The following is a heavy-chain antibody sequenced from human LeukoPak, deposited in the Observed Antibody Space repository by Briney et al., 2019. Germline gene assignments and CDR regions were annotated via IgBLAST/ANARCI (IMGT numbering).Heavy chain of an antibody. CDR1: GFTFSSYG. D-gene: IGHD6-19*01. V-gene: IGHV3-30*02. J-gene: IGHJ3*02. Sequence: QTRGSLRLSCAASGFTFSSYGMHWVRQAPGKGLEWVAFIRYDGSNKYYADSVKGRFTISRDNSKNTLYLQMNSLRAEDTAVYYCAKRIAVAGIDAFDIWGQGTMVTVSS. CDR2: IRYDGSNK. CDR3: AKRIAVAGIDAFDI.